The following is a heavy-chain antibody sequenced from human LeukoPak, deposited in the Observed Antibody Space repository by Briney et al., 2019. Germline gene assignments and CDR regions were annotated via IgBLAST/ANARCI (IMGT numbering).Heavy chain of an antibody. V-gene: IGHV4-34*01. CDR1: GGSFSGYY. CDR2: INHSGST. D-gene: IGHD3-10*01. Sequence: SETLSLTCAVYGGSFSGYYWSLIRQPPGKGLEWIGEINHSGSTNYNPFLKSRVTISVDTSKNQFSLKLSSVTAADTAVYYCARALRHAPYYYGSGSYYHPFDYWGQGTLVTVSS. CDR3: ARALRHAPYYYGSGSYYHPFDY. J-gene: IGHJ4*02.